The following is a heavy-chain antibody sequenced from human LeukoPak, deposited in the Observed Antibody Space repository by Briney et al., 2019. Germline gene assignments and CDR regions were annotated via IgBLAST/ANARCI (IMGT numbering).Heavy chain of an antibody. V-gene: IGHV4-31*03. Sequence: ASETLSLTCTVSGGSISSGGYYWSWIRQHPGKGLEWIGYIYYSGSTYCNPSLRSRITISVDTSKSQFSLKLSSVTAADTAVYYCASSLGDSAHNWFDPWGQGTLVTVSS. CDR3: ASSLGDSAHNWFDP. D-gene: IGHD2-21*01. J-gene: IGHJ5*02. CDR1: GGSISSGGYY. CDR2: IYYSGST.